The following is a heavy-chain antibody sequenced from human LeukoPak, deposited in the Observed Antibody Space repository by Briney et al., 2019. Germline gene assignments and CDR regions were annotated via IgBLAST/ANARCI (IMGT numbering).Heavy chain of an antibody. D-gene: IGHD1-20*01. CDR2: IRKKPNSYTT. Sequence: GGSLRLSCAASGFTFSDHFMDWVRQAPGKGLEWFGRIRKKPNSYTTEYAASVKGRFTFSRDDSKNSLYLQMNSLETEDTAVYYCARVSAITGATDALDFWGQGTMVTVSS. V-gene: IGHV3-72*01. J-gene: IGHJ3*01. CDR3: ARVSAITGATDALDF. CDR1: GFTFSDHF.